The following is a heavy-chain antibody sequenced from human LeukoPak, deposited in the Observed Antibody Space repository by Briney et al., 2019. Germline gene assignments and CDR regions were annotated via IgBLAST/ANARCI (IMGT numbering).Heavy chain of an antibody. CDR2: INWNGDFT. CDR1: GFRFDDYG. V-gene: IGHV3-20*04. J-gene: IGHJ4*02. Sequence: PGGSLRLSCAASGFRFDDYGMKWVRQGPGKGLEWLFGINWNGDFTGYADSVKGRFTISRDNAKNTLYLQMNSLRAEDTAVYYCARDWGDYYDSSGYSVFDYWGQGTLVTVSS. D-gene: IGHD3-22*01. CDR3: ARDWGDYYDSSGYSVFDY.